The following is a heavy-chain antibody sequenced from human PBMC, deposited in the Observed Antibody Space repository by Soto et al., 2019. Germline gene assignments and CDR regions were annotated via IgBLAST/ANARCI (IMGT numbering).Heavy chain of an antibody. CDR3: ARDNSAYSSSSHKGYYYYYGMDV. D-gene: IGHD6-13*01. J-gene: IGHJ6*02. CDR2: IYSGGST. CDR1: GFTVSSNY. V-gene: IGHV3-53*02. Sequence: EVQLVETGGGLIQPGGSLRLSCAASGFTVSSNYMSWVRQAPGKGLEWVSVIYSGGSTYYADSVKGRFTISRDNSKNTLYLQMNSLRAEDTAVYYCARDNSAYSSSSHKGYYYYYGMDVWGQGTTVTVSS.